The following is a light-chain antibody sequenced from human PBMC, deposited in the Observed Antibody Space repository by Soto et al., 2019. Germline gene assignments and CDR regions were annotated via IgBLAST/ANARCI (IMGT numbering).Light chain of an antibody. CDR3: QQYQNWPPWT. CDR2: ATS. Sequence: DIMMTQSPYTLSVSPGERVTLSCRASQSVGYNLAWYQQKPGQAPRLLIYATSTRATGFPARFSGSGSGTEFTLTISSLQSEDFATYYCQQYQNWPPWTFGQGTKVDIK. CDR1: QSVGYN. V-gene: IGKV3-15*01. J-gene: IGKJ1*01.